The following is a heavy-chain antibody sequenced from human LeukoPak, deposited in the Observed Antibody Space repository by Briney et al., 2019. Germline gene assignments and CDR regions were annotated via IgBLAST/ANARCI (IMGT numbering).Heavy chain of an antibody. CDR1: GFTFSSYG. CDR2: IRYDGSNK. CDR3: AILLWFGETLDY. Sequence: GGSLRLSCAASGFTFSSYGMHWVRQAPGKGLEWVAFIRYDGSNKYYADSVKGRFTISRDNSKNTLYLQMNSLRAEDTAVYYCAILLWFGETLDYWGQGTLVTVSS. D-gene: IGHD3-10*01. J-gene: IGHJ4*02. V-gene: IGHV3-30*02.